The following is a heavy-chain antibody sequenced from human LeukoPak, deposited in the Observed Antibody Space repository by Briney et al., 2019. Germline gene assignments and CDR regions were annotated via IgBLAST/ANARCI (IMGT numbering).Heavy chain of an antibody. V-gene: IGHV3-53*01. CDR3: ATSIVGLTYDEHFQH. D-gene: IGHD1-26*01. J-gene: IGHJ1*01. Sequence: GGSLRLSCAASGFAVSSNHMNWVRQAPGKGLVWVSVIFNGGSTYYADSVKGRFTISRDNSKNTLYLQMNSLRAEDTAVYYCATSIVGLTYDEHFQHWGQGTLVTVSS. CDR2: IFNGGST. CDR1: GFAVSSNH.